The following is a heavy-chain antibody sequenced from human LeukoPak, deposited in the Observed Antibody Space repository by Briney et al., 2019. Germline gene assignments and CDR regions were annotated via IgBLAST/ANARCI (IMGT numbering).Heavy chain of an antibody. Sequence: GGSLRLSCAASGFTFSKYGMHWVRQAPGKGLEWVAFIRFDGSDEYYADSVTGRFTISRDNAKNSLYLQMNSLRAEDTAVYYCARDVLLWFGELSGWGQGTLVTVSS. CDR1: GFTFSKYG. CDR2: IRFDGSDE. D-gene: IGHD3-10*01. CDR3: ARDVLLWFGELSG. J-gene: IGHJ4*02. V-gene: IGHV3-30*02.